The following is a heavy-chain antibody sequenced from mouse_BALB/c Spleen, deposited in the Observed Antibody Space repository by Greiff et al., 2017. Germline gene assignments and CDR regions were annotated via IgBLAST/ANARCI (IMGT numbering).Heavy chain of an antibody. Sequence: EVQRVESGGGLVKPGGSLKLSCAASGFTFSSYAMSWVRQSPEKRLEWVAEISSGGSYTYYPDTVTGRFTISRDNAKNTLYLEMSSLRSEDTAMYYCARGPLSHFAYWGQGTLVTVSA. CDR1: GFTFSSYA. J-gene: IGHJ3*01. CDR3: ARGPLSHFAY. V-gene: IGHV5-9-4*01. CDR2: ISSGGSYT. D-gene: IGHD2-3*01.